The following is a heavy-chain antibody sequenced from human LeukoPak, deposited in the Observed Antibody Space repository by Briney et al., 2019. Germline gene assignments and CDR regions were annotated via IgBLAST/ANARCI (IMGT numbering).Heavy chain of an antibody. Sequence: SVKVSCKASGGTFSSYAISWVRQAPGQGLEWMGGIIPIFGTANYAQKFQGRVTITMDESTSTAYMELSSLRSEDTAVYYCARSLAWLQGDYYYYYYMDVWGKGTTVTVSS. CDR3: ARSLAWLQGDYYYYYYMDV. V-gene: IGHV1-69*05. D-gene: IGHD5-12*01. J-gene: IGHJ6*03. CDR2: IIPIFGTA. CDR1: GGTFSSYA.